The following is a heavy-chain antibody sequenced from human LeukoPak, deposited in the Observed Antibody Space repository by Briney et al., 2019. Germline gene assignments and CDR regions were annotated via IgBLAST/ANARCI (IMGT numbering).Heavy chain of an antibody. CDR1: GFTFSSYA. CDR2: ISSNGGST. J-gene: IGHJ4*02. Sequence: GGSLRLSCSASGFTFSSYAMHCVRQAPGKGLEYVSAISSNGGSTYYADSVKGRFTISRDNSKNTLYLQMSSLRAEDTAVHYCVKDNAPLAGPPDYWGQGTLVTVSS. D-gene: IGHD6-19*01. CDR3: VKDNAPLAGPPDY. V-gene: IGHV3-64D*09.